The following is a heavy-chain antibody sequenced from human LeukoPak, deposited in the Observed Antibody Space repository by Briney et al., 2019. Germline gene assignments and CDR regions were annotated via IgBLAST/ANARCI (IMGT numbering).Heavy chain of an antibody. Sequence: ASVKVSCKASGYTFTSYGISWVRQAPGQGLEWMGWISAYNGNTNYAQKLQGRVTMTTDTSTSTAYMELRSLRSDDTAVYYCARDLGQEYYDFWSGYRSYWYFDLWGRGTLVTVSS. D-gene: IGHD3-3*01. CDR1: GYTFTSYG. V-gene: IGHV1-18*01. J-gene: IGHJ2*01. CDR3: ARDLGQEYYDFWSGYRSYWYFDL. CDR2: ISAYNGNT.